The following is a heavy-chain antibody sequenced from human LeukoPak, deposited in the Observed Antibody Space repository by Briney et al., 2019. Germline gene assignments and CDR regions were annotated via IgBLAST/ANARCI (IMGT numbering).Heavy chain of an antibody. D-gene: IGHD6-25*01. CDR2: IYYSGST. Sequence: SETLSLTCTVSGGSISSSNYYRGWIRQPPGKGLEWIGSIYYSGSTYYNPSLKSRVTISVDTSKNQFSLKLSSVTAADTAVYYCARGGSPSIFDIWGQGTMVTVSS. CDR3: ARGGSPSIFDI. CDR1: GGSISSSNYY. V-gene: IGHV4-39*07. J-gene: IGHJ3*02.